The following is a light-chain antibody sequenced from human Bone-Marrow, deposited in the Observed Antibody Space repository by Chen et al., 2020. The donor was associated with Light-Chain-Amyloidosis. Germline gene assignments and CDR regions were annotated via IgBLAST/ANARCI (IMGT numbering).Light chain of an antibody. CDR1: SSDVGGYNY. J-gene: IGLJ2*01. CDR3: SSYTSSSTEVV. V-gene: IGLV2-14*01. CDR2: DVS. Sequence: LTQPASVSGSPVQSITISCTGTSSDVGGYNYVSWYQQHPGKAPKLMIYDVSNRPSGVSNRFSGSKSGNTASLTISGLQAEDEADYYCSSYTSSSTEVVFGGGTKLTVL.